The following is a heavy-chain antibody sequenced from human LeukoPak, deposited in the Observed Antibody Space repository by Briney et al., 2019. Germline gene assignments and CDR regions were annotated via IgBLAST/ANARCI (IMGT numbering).Heavy chain of an antibody. CDR1: GYTFTSYG. CDR2: FSAYNGNT. D-gene: IGHD3-3*01. CDR3: ARNYDFWSGVNYFDY. Sequence: ASVKVSCKASGYTFTSYGISWVRQAPGQGLEWMGWFSAYNGNTNYAQKLQGRVTMTTDTSTSTAYMELRSLRSDDTAVYYCARNYDFWSGVNYFDYWGQGTLVTVSS. J-gene: IGHJ4*02. V-gene: IGHV1-18*01.